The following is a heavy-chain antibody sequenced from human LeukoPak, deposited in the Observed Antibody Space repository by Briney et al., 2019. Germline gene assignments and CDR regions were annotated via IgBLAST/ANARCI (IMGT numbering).Heavy chain of an antibody. CDR2: ISGSGGST. Sequence: GGSLRLSCAASGFTFSSYAMSWVRQAPGKGLEWVSAISGSGGSTYYADSVKGRFTISRDDSKNTLYLQMNSLRAEDTAVYYCAKGGWELLTFDCWGQGTLVTVSS. CDR3: AKGGWELLTFDC. CDR1: GFTFSSYA. V-gene: IGHV3-23*01. D-gene: IGHD1-26*01. J-gene: IGHJ4*02.